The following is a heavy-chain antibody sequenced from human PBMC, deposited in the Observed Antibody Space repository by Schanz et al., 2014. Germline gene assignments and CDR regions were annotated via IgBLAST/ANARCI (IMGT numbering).Heavy chain of an antibody. J-gene: IGHJ4*02. CDR2: MSATGADT. Sequence: EVQLVESGGELIQPGGSLRLSCEASGFTFSRYWMHWVRQAPGRGLEWVSAMSATGADTYYADSVKGRFTISRDNSKSTLCLRMNSLRAEDTAVYYCARGTPFLCDYWGQGTLVTVSS. D-gene: IGHD3-16*01. V-gene: IGHV3-23*04. CDR3: ARGTPFLCDY. CDR1: GFTFSRYW.